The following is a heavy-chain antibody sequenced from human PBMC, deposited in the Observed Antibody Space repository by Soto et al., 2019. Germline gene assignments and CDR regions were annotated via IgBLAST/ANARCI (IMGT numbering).Heavy chain of an antibody. D-gene: IGHD2-21*02. CDR1: GFSLSTNGVG. V-gene: IGHV2-5*02. J-gene: IGHJ4*02. CDR3: VYSREQGQYSGGNYYFWDS. CDR2: IYWDNDR. Sequence: SGPTLVNPTQPLTLICTFSGFSLSTNGVGVGWIRQPPGKALGWLALIYWDNDRWHSPSLNSKRTITKDNTKNQVVLTMTNMDPVDTATCYCVYSREQGQYSGGNYYFWDSWGQGVLVTVSS.